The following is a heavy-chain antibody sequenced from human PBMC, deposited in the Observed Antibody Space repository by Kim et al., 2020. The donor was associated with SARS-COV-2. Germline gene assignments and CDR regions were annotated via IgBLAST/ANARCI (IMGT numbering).Heavy chain of an antibody. V-gene: IGHV3-23*01. CDR2: ISDIGGRP. J-gene: IGHJ4*02. Sequence: ISDIGGRPHYADAVKGRFTISRDNSKSTLFLQRNSLRAEDTAVYYCEASDYWGQGSLVTVSS. CDR3: EASDY.